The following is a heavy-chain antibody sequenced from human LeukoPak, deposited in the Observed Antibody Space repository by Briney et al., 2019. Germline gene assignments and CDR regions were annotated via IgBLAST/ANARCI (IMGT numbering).Heavy chain of an antibody. Sequence: ASVKVSCKASGGTFSSYAISWVRQAPGQGLEWMGWISGYNGNTKYEQKFQGRVTMTTDTSTSTAYMELRSLRSDDTAVYYCARDGIGDHFWSLFDYWGQGTLVTVSS. D-gene: IGHD3-3*02. CDR2: ISGYNGNT. V-gene: IGHV1-18*01. CDR3: ARDGIGDHFWSLFDY. CDR1: GGTFSSYA. J-gene: IGHJ4*02.